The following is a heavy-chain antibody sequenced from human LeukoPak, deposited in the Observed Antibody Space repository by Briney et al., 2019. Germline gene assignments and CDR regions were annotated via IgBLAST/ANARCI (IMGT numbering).Heavy chain of an antibody. D-gene: IGHD2-2*01. Sequence: PSETLSLTCTVSGGSISSSSYYWGWIRQPPGKGLEWIGSIYYSGSTYYNPSLRSRVTISVDTSKNQFSLKLSSVTAADTAVYYCARGDIVVVPADYWGQGTLVTVSS. V-gene: IGHV4-39*01. CDR2: IYYSGST. CDR3: ARGDIVVVPADY. J-gene: IGHJ4*02. CDR1: GGSISSSSYY.